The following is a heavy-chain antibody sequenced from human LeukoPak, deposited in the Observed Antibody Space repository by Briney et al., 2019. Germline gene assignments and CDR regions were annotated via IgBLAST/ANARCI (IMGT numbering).Heavy chain of an antibody. CDR3: ATTTVVNAVEGYFDY. J-gene: IGHJ4*02. CDR2: ISGSGGST. D-gene: IGHD4-23*01. Sequence: PGGSLRLSCAASGFTFSSYAMSWVRQAPGKGLEWVSAISGSGGSTYYADSVKGRFTISRDNSKNTLYLQMNSLRAEDTAVYYCATTTVVNAVEGYFDYWGQGTLVTVSS. CDR1: GFTFSSYA. V-gene: IGHV3-23*01.